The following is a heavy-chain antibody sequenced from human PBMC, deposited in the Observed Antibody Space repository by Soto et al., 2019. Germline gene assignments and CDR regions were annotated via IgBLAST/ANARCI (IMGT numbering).Heavy chain of an antibody. CDR1: GDSIGSGDYH. V-gene: IGHV4-30-4*01. D-gene: IGHD5-12*01. J-gene: IGHJ4*02. Sequence: QVQLQESGPGLVKPSQTLSLTCTVSGDSIGSGDYHWSWIRQPPGRGLEWLGYVYYSGSTYHNQSLKSRLSISIAASKNQFSLKLISVTAADTAMYYCAREGGYDSPHAYWGQGTLVTVSS. CDR2: VYYSGST. CDR3: AREGGYDSPHAY.